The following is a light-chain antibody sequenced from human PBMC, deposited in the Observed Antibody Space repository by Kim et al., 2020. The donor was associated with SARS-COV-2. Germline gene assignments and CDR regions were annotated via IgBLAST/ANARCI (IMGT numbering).Light chain of an antibody. CDR3: QQYYNSPVT. CDR1: HSVLYNSNNKNY. CDR2: WAS. V-gene: IGKV4-1*01. Sequence: ATINCTSSHSVLYNSNNKNYLAWYQQKPGQPPKLLINWASTRESGVPDRFIGSGSGTDFTLTISSLQPADVAVYYCQQYYNSPVTFGGGTKVEIK. J-gene: IGKJ4*01.